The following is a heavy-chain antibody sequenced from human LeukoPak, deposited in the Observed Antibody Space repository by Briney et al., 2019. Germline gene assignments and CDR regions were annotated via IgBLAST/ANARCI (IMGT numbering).Heavy chain of an antibody. D-gene: IGHD2-2*01. CDR1: GGSISSGSYY. J-gene: IGHJ6*03. CDR2: IYTSGST. CDR3: AREVVPAAMTYYYYYYMDV. Sequence: SETLSLTCTVSGGSISSGSYYWSWIRQPAGKGLEWIGRIYTSGSTNYNPSLKSRVTISVDTSKNQFSLKLRSVTAADTAVYYCAREVVPAAMTYYYYYYMDVWGKGTTVTVSS. V-gene: IGHV4-61*02.